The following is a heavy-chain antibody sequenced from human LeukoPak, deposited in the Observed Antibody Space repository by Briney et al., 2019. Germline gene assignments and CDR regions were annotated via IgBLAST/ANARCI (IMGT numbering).Heavy chain of an antibody. CDR2: IASSGTS. Sequence: PSETLSLTCTVSGDSLNTYYWTWIRQTPGKELEWMVFIASSGTSTYNPSLKSRVSISLATSKNQFSLALTSVTPADPAVYYCARVVRGVVTSNWFDRWRRGTLVSVPS. CDR3: ARVVRGVVTSNWFDR. D-gene: IGHD2-21*02. J-gene: IGHJ5*02. V-gene: IGHV4-59*01. CDR1: GDSLNTYY.